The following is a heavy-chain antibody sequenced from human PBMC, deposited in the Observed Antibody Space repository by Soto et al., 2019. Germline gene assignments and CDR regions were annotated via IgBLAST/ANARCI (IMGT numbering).Heavy chain of an antibody. CDR1: GYTFTSYA. CDR2: INAGNGNT. D-gene: IGHD6-13*01. V-gene: IGHV1-3*01. J-gene: IGHJ5*02. CDR3: ARGPSSSSYEWFDP. Sequence: ASVKVSCKASGYTFTSYAMHWVRQAPGQRLEWMGWINAGNGNTKYSQKFQGRVTMTRDTSTSTVYMELSSLRSEDTAVYYCARGPSSSSYEWFDPWGQGTLVTVSS.